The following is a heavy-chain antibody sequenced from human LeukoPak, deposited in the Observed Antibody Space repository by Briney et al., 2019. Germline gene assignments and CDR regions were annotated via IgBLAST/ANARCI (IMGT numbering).Heavy chain of an antibody. D-gene: IGHD2-2*01. CDR3: ARGHGVVAASDDAFDI. Sequence: PGGSLRLSCAASGFTFSSYSMNWVRQAPGKGLEWVPSISTSSIYIYYADSMKGRFTISRDNAKKSLYLQMNSLRAEDTAVYYCARGHGVVAASDDAFDIWGQGTMVTVSS. V-gene: IGHV3-21*01. CDR1: GFTFSSYS. J-gene: IGHJ3*02. CDR2: ISTSSIYI.